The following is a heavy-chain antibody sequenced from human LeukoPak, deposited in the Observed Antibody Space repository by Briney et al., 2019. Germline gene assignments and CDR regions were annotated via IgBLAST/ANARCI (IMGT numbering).Heavy chain of an antibody. V-gene: IGHV3-66*01. CDR3: ARGRITFGGVIVFDY. Sequence: GGSLRLSCAASGFTVSTNYMSWVRQAPGKGLEWVSAIYSGGSTSYADSVKGRFTISRDNAKNTLYLQMNSLRAEDTAVYYCARGRITFGGVIVFDYWGQGTLVTVSS. D-gene: IGHD3-16*02. J-gene: IGHJ4*02. CDR2: IYSGGST. CDR1: GFTVSTNY.